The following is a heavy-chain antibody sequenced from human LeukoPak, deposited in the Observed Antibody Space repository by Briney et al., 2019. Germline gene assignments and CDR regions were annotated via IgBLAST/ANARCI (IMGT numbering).Heavy chain of an antibody. CDR1: GFTFSTSD. V-gene: IGHV3-21*01. D-gene: IGHD4-17*01. CDR3: ARNRGDPSYFDY. J-gene: IGHJ4*02. CDR2: ISTTSSHL. Sequence: GGSLRLSCAGSGFTFSTSDMVWARQAPGKGLEWVSTISTTSSHLYYADSVKGRFTTSRDNAKDSLYLHMSSLRVEDTAVYYCARNRGDPSYFDYWGQGTLVTVSS.